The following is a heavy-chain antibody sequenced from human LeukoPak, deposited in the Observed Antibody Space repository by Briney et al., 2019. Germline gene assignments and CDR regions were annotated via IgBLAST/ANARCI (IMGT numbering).Heavy chain of an antibody. J-gene: IGHJ4*02. CDR1: GFTFGSYT. Sequence: GGSLRLSCAASGFTFGSYTMTWVRQAPGKGLEWVSYISDSGGTIYYADSVKGRFTISRDNARNSLYLQMNSLRDEDTAVYYCAGDGGSGYSFGPNFDYWGQGILVTVSS. CDR2: ISDSGGTI. V-gene: IGHV3-48*02. D-gene: IGHD5-18*01. CDR3: AGDGGSGYSFGPNFDY.